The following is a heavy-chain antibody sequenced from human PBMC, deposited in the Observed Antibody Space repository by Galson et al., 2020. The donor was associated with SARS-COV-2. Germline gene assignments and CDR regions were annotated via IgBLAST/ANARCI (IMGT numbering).Heavy chain of an antibody. Sequence: SETLSLTCAVSALSIRSGYYWGWIRQPPGKGQEFIGSIYHSGSTYYNPSLKSRVILSVDTSKNQFFLKLTSVTATDTAVYYCARVESGDQRFDYWGQGTLVTVSS. J-gene: IGHJ4*02. CDR1: ALSIRSGYY. V-gene: IGHV4-38-2*01. CDR3: ARVESGDQRFDY. CDR2: IYHSGST. D-gene: IGHD2-21*02.